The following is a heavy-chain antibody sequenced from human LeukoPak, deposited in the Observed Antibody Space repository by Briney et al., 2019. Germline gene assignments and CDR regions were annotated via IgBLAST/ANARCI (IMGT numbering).Heavy chain of an antibody. D-gene: IGHD3-10*01. CDR3: ARAPRQPAPYYGSGNWFDP. J-gene: IGHJ5*02. Sequence: WASVKVSCKASGYTFTGYYMHWVRQAPGQGLKWMGWINPNSGGTNYAQKFQGRVTMTRDTSISTAYMELSRLRSDDTAVYYCARAPRQPAPYYGSGNWFDPWGQGTLVTVSS. CDR2: INPNSGGT. CDR1: GYTFTGYY. V-gene: IGHV1-2*02.